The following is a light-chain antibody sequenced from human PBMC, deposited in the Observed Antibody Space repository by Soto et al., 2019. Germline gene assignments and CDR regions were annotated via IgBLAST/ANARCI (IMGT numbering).Light chain of an antibody. J-gene: IGLJ3*02. CDR3: QSYDSSNWV. CDR1: SGSIASNY. V-gene: IGLV6-57*02. Sequence: NFMLTQPHSVSESPGKTVTISCTGSSGSIASNYVQWYQKRPGSAPTTVIYEDNQRPSGVPDRFSGSIGSSSNPASLTISGLKTEEGAEYYCQSYDSSNWVFGGGTKVTVL. CDR2: EDN.